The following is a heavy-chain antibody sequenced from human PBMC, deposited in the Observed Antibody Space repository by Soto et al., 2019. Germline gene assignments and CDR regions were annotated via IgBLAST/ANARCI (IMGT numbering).Heavy chain of an antibody. CDR1: GGFISNYY. Sequence: SETLSLTCTVSGGFISNYYWSWIRQPPGKGLEWIGYIYYSGSTNYNPSLKSRVTISVDASNNRFSLKLTSVTAADTAVYYCARTGTISGYHDYWGQGTLVTVSS. D-gene: IGHD3-22*01. J-gene: IGHJ4*02. CDR3: ARTGTISGYHDY. V-gene: IGHV4-59*01. CDR2: IYYSGST.